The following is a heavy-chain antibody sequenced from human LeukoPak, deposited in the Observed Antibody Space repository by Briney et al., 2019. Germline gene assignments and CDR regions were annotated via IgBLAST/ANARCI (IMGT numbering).Heavy chain of an antibody. J-gene: IGHJ3*02. CDR2: MSYDGSNK. V-gene: IGHV3-30*04. CDR3: ARGSQLWLHLRAFDI. D-gene: IGHD5-18*01. CDR1: GFTFSNYA. Sequence: PGGSLRLSCVASGFTFSNYAMHWVRQAPGKGLEWVTIMSYDGSNKYYADSVKGRFTISRDNSKNTLYLQMNSLRAEDTAVYYCARGSQLWLHLRAFDIWGQGTMVTVSS.